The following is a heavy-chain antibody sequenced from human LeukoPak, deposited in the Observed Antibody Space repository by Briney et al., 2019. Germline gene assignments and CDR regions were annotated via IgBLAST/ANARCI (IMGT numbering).Heavy chain of an antibody. V-gene: IGHV1-2*02. CDR3: ARDYPFQLIWD. CDR1: GYTFTGYY. CDR2: INPNSGAT. Sequence: ASVKVSCKAFGYTFTGYYMHWVRQAPGQGLEWMGWINPNSGATKYAQKFQGRVTMTRDTSITTAYMELSSLRSDDTAVYYCARDYPFQLIWDWGQGTLVTVSS. J-gene: IGHJ4*02. D-gene: IGHD2-2*01.